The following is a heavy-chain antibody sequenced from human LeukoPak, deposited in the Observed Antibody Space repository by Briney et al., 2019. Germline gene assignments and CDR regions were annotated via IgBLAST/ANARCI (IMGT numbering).Heavy chain of an antibody. D-gene: IGHD3-3*01. V-gene: IGHV1-8*01. CDR2: MNPNSGNT. CDR1: GYTFTSYD. J-gene: IGHJ6*03. Sequence: ASVKVSCKASGYTFTSYDINWVRQATGQGLEWMGWMNPNSGNTGYAQKFQGRVTMTRNTSISTAYMELSSLRSEDTAVYYCARVPQPLYYYFWSGYYTDYYYYYMDVWGKGTTVTVSS. CDR3: ARVPQPLYYYFWSGYYTDYYYYYMDV.